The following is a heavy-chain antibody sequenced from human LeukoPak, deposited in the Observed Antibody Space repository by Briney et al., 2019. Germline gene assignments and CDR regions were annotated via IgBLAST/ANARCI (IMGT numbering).Heavy chain of an antibody. J-gene: IGHJ3*02. D-gene: IGHD3-9*01. CDR1: AFTFSKYA. Sequence: GRSLRLSCTASAFTFSKYAMHWVRQAPGKGLEWVAVISYDGSNKYYADSVKGRFTISRDNSKNTLYLQMNSLRAEDTAVYYCAKDHILTGYRPDAFDIWGQGTMVTVSS. CDR2: ISYDGSNK. V-gene: IGHV3-30*18. CDR3: AKDHILTGYRPDAFDI.